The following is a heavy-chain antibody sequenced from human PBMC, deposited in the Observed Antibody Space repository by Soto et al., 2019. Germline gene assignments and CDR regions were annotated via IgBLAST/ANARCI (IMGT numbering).Heavy chain of an antibody. Sequence: PGGSLRLSCAASGFTFSSYAMSWVRQAPGKGLEWVSAISGSGGSTYYADSVKGRFTISRDNSKNTLYLQMNSLRAEDTAVYYCAYTGRFGELPYYFDYWGQGTLVTVS. CDR2: ISGSGGST. D-gene: IGHD3-10*01. J-gene: IGHJ4*02. CDR3: AYTGRFGELPYYFDY. CDR1: GFTFSSYA. V-gene: IGHV3-23*01.